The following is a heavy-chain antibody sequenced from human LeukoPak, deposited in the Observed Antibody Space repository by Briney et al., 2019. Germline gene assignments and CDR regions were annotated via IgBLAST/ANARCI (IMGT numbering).Heavy chain of an antibody. V-gene: IGHV3-30-3*01. J-gene: IGHJ6*04. CDR3: AKDQRGCSSTSCYIHV. D-gene: IGHD2-2*02. CDR2: ISYDGGTK. Sequence: GGSLRLSCAASGFTFRSYSMHWVRQAPGRGLEWVAVISYDGGTKYYTDSVRGRFTISRDNSKNTLYLEMNSLRGDDTAVYYCAKDQRGCSSTSCYIHVWGKGTTVTVSS. CDR1: GFTFRSYS.